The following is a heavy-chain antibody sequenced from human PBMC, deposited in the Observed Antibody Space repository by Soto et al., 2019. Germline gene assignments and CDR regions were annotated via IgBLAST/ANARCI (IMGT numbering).Heavy chain of an antibody. V-gene: IGHV3-23*01. CDR3: TKDKHWYSPWDAFDI. J-gene: IGHJ3*02. CDR2: IDTSGGVT. D-gene: IGHD6-13*01. Sequence: GGSLRLSCTASGFTFSSFFMNWVRQAPGKGPEWVSGIDTSGGVTKYADSVKGRFTISRDNSKNTLYLQMNSLRAEDTALYYCTKDKHWYSPWDAFDIWGQGTTVTVSS. CDR1: GFTFSSFF.